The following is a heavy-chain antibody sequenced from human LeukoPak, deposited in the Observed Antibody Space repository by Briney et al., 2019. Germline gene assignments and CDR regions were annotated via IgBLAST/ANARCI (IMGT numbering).Heavy chain of an antibody. J-gene: IGHJ5*02. Sequence: GSVTDSRKSSVYTFTNYDIHWLRQATGRGGEWMGWMNPNSGNTGYAQKFQGRVTMTRNTSISRAYMELSSLRSEDTALYYCARDIAGATKGGWFDTWGQGTPVTVSS. CDR1: VYTFTNYD. CDR2: MNPNSGNT. V-gene: IGHV1-8*01. D-gene: IGHD1-26*01. CDR3: ARDIAGATKGGWFDT.